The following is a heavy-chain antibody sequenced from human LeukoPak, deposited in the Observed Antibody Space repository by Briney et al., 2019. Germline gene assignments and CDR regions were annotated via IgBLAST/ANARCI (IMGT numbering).Heavy chain of an antibody. CDR3: ARGITMIVVEDAFDI. V-gene: IGHV1-69*13. Sequence: VASVKVSCKASGGTFSTYAISWVRQAPGQGLEWMGGIIPIFGPANYAQKFQGRVTITADESTSTAYMELSSLRSDDTAVYYCARGITMIVVEDAFDIWGQGTMVTVSS. D-gene: IGHD3-22*01. CDR2: IIPIFGPA. J-gene: IGHJ3*02. CDR1: GGTFSTYA.